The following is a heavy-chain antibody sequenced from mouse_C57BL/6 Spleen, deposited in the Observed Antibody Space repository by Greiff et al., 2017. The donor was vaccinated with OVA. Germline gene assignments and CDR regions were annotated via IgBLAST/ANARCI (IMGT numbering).Heavy chain of an antibody. CDR1: GYTFTSYW. CDR3: AVEGHYYGPCYFDV. J-gene: IGHJ1*03. CDR2: IHPSDSDT. D-gene: IGHD1-1*01. Sequence: QVQLQQPGAELVKPGASVKVSCKASGYTFTSYWMHWVKQRPGQGLEWIGRIHPSDSDTNYNQKFKGKATLTVDKSSSTASMQLSSLTSANSAVYYCAVEGHYYGPCYFDVWGTGTTVTVSS. V-gene: IGHV1-74*01.